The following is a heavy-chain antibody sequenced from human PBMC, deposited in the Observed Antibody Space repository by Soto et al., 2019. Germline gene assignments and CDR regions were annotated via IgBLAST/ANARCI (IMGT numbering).Heavy chain of an antibody. V-gene: IGHV3-30*02. CDR3: VKGLGATYFDY. J-gene: IGHJ4*02. CDR2: IWYDGSNK. Sequence: AGSLRLSCAASGFTFSSYGMHWVRQAPGKGLEWVAVIWYDGSNKYYADSVKGRFTISRENSKKTLYLQMSSLRAEDTAVYYCVKGLGATYFDYCGQGTRVTVSS. D-gene: IGHD1-26*01. CDR1: GFTFSSYG.